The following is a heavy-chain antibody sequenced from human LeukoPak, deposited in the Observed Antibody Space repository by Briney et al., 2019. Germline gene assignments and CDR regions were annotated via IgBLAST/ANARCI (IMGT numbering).Heavy chain of an antibody. J-gene: IGHJ4*02. V-gene: IGHV4-59*01. CDR1: GGSISSYY. Sequence: SETLSLTGTVSGGSISSYYWSWIRQPPGKGLEWIGCIYYSGSTNYNPSLKSRVTISVDTSKNQFSLKLSSVTAADTAVYYCARGAFYGDYDYWGQGTLVTVSS. CDR3: ARGAFYGDYDY. CDR2: IYYSGST. D-gene: IGHD4-17*01.